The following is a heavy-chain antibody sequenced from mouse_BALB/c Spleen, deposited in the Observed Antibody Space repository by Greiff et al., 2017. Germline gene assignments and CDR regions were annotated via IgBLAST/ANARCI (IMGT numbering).Heavy chain of an antibody. CDR2: ILPGSGST. CDR1: GYTFSSYW. D-gene: IGHD2-1*01. V-gene: IGHV1-9*01. J-gene: IGHJ3*01. Sequence: VQLQQSGAELMKPGASVKISCKATGYTFSSYWIEWVKQRPGHGLEWIGEILPGSGSTNYNEKFKGKATFTADTSSNTAYMQLSSLTSEDSAVYYCARIHGNTWFAYWGQGTLVTVSA. CDR3: ARIHGNTWFAY.